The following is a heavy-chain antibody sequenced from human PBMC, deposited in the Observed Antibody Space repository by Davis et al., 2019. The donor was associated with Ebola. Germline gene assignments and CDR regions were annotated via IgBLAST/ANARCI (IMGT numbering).Heavy chain of an antibody. CDR2: ISYGGST. J-gene: IGHJ4*02. CDR3: ARGGRWQQSAAPYYFEY. CDR1: GASISSDDYY. D-gene: IGHD5-24*01. V-gene: IGHV4-31*03. Sequence: MPSETLSLTCTVSGASISSDDYYWTWIRQHPGKGLEWIGYISYGGSTYYNPSLKSRVTISVDTSKNQFSLKLSSVTAADTAVYYCARGGRWQQSAAPYYFEYWGQGALVTVSS.